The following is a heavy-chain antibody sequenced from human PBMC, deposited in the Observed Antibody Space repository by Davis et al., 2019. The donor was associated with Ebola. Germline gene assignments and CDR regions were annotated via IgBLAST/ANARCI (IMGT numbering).Heavy chain of an antibody. Sequence: PSETLSLTCTVSGDSISRSYWSWIRQPAGKGLEWIGRVYTSGTTTYNPSLRSRVTMSVDTSKNQFSLRLSSVTAADTAVYYCARLGIVATFWGQGTLVTVSS. D-gene: IGHD5-12*01. V-gene: IGHV4-4*07. CDR2: VYTSGTT. CDR3: ARLGIVATF. CDR1: GDSISRSY. J-gene: IGHJ4*02.